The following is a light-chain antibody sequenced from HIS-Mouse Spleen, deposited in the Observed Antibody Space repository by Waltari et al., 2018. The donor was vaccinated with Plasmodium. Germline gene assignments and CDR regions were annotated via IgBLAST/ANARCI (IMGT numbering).Light chain of an antibody. J-gene: IGLJ3*02. CDR1: ALPKKS. CDR2: EDS. Sequence: SYELTQPPSVSVSPGQTARITCSGDALPKKSAYWYQQKSGQAPVLVSYEDSKRPSGIPERFSGSSSGTMATWTISGAQVEDEADYYCYSTDSSGNHRVFGGGTKLTVL. CDR3: YSTDSSGNHRV. V-gene: IGLV3-10*01.